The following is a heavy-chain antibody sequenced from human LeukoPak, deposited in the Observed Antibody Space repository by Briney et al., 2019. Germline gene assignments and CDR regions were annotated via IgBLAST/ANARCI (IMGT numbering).Heavy chain of an antibody. J-gene: IGHJ4*02. CDR3: AAWTDRGYNF. CDR2: INPEGSQT. Sequence: GGSLRLSCAASGFTFSASWMNWVRQAPGKGLQWVGNINPEGSQTRFVDSVMGRFTMSKDNAKNALYLQMNNLRVEDTAVFYCAAWTDRGYNFWGQGTVVTVSS. D-gene: IGHD5-24*01. V-gene: IGHV3-7*01. CDR1: GFTFSASW.